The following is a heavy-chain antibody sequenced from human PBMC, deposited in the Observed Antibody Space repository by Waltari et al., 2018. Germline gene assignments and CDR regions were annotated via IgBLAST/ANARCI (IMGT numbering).Heavy chain of an antibody. J-gene: IGHJ4*02. Sequence: QVQLVQSGAEVKKPGSSVKVSSRAPGGTLGTTLISWFRQAPGQGLEWMGGIIPIFGTANYAQKFQGRVTITTDESTSTAYMELSSLRSEDTAVYYCASYCSSTSCYVDFDYWGQGTLVTVSS. CDR1: GGTLGTTL. CDR2: IIPIFGTA. CDR3: ASYCSSTSCYVDFDY. D-gene: IGHD2-2*01. V-gene: IGHV1-69*05.